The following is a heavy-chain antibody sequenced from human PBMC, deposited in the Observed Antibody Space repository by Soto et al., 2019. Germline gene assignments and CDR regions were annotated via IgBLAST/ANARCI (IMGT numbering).Heavy chain of an antibody. J-gene: IGHJ4*02. Sequence: GGSLRLSCAASGFTFSSYAMHWVRQAPGKGLEWVAVISYDGSNKYYADSVKGRFTISRDNSKNTLYLQMNSLRAEDTAVYYCARGPQDDFWSGYSDYWGQGTLVTVSS. V-gene: IGHV3-30-3*01. CDR1: GFTFSSYA. CDR2: ISYDGSNK. D-gene: IGHD3-3*01. CDR3: ARGPQDDFWSGYSDY.